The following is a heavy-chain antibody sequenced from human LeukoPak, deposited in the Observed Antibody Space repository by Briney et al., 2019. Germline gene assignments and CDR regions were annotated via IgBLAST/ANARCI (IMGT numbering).Heavy chain of an antibody. V-gene: IGHV3-33*01. CDR2: IWYDGTNK. J-gene: IGHJ6*02. CDR3: ARARVGTYDIDV. CDR1: GFTFSTFG. D-gene: IGHD1-14*01. Sequence: GGSLRLSCAASGFTFSTFGMHWVRQAPGKGLEWVAIIWYDGTNKYYADSVKGRFTVSRDSSKNTLYLQMNSLRAEDTAVYYCARARVGTYDIDVWGQGTTVTVSS.